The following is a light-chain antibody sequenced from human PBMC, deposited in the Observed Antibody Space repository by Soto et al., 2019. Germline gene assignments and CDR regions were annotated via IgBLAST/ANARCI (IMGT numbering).Light chain of an antibody. CDR1: GSSIGTNT. CDR2: GDN. V-gene: IGLV1-44*01. CDR3: AAWDGSLNNVL. Sequence: QSVLTQPPSASGTPGQRVTISCSGSGSSIGTNTVNWYRQLPGTTPKLLIYGDNQRPSGVPDRLSGSKSGASASLAISGLQSGDEAEYYCAAWDGSLNNVLFGGGTKLTVL. J-gene: IGLJ2*01.